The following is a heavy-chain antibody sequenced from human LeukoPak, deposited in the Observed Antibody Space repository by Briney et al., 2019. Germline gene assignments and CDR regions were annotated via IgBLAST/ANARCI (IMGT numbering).Heavy chain of an antibody. CDR1: GFTFSIYS. CDR2: MTSDTRTI. J-gene: IGHJ4*02. CDR3: ARSVEGNFGY. V-gene: IGHV3-48*02. Sequence: PGGSPRLSCAASGFTFSIYSMNWVRQAPGKGLEWVSYMTSDTRTIHYADSVKGRFTISRDNAKNSLYLQMNSLRDEDTAVYYCARSVEGNFGYWGQGTLVTVSS.